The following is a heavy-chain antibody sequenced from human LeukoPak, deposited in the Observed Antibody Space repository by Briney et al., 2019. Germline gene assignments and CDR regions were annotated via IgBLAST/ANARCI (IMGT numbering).Heavy chain of an antibody. J-gene: IGHJ5*01. CDR1: GYTFTGSY. CDR2: INPNSGGT. CDR3: ARGPWLVLSFDS. Sequence: ASVKVSCKASGYTFTGSYMHWVRQAPGQGLEWMGWINPNSGGTNYAQKFQGRVTMTRDTSISTAYMDLSRLRSDDTAVYYCARGPWLVLSFDSWGQGTLVTVSS. V-gene: IGHV1-2*02. D-gene: IGHD6-19*01.